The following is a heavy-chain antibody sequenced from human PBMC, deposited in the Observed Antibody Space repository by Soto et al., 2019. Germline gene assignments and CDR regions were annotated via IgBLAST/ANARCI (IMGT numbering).Heavy chain of an antibody. CDR2: IWYDGSKK. CDR1: GFTFSNYA. V-gene: IGHV3-33*01. D-gene: IGHD6-19*01. J-gene: IGHJ4*02. Sequence: PGGSLRLSCAASGFTFSNYAMHWVRQAPGRGLQWVAIIWYDGSKKYYGDSVEGRFTIFRDNSNNMLYPQVNSLRAEDTAVYYCGRGGTNGWSFDYWGQGTLVTVSS. CDR3: GRGGTNGWSFDY.